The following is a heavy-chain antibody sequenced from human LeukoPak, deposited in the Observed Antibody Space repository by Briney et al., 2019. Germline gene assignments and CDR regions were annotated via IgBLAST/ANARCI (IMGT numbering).Heavy chain of an antibody. J-gene: IGHJ4*02. CDR2: IHYSGST. CDR3: ARGSLRLDY. Sequence: SDTLSLTCAVSGYSISGGYWWGWIRQPPGMGLEWIGYIHYSGSTYYNPSLKSRVTMSVDTSKKQFSLKLSSVTAADTAVYYCARGSLRLDYWGQGSLVTVSS. CDR1: GYSISGGYW. V-gene: IGHV4-28*03.